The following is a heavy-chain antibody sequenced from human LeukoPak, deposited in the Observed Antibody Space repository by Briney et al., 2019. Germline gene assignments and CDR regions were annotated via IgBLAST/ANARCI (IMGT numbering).Heavy chain of an antibody. D-gene: IGHD2-8*01. CDR2: IYYNGNT. CDR1: GGSINSNKYY. J-gene: IGHJ4*02. V-gene: IGHV4-30-4*08. CDR3: ARESSLRGMYEYYFDY. Sequence: SQTLSLTCSVSGGSINSNKYYWSWIRQPPGKGLKWLGNIYYNGNTYSNPSLESRVTISLDTSKNQFSLRLTSVTAADTAVYFCARESSLRGMYEYYFDYWGQGTLVTVSS.